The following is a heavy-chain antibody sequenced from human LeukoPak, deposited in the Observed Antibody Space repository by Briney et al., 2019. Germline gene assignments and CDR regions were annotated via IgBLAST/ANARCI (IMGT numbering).Heavy chain of an antibody. J-gene: IGHJ3*02. Sequence: GASLKVSCKASEYTFTSYYMHWVRQAPRQGLEWMGIINPSGGSTSYAQKFQGRVTVTRDTTTSTVYMELSSLRSEDTAVYYCARGTLGYCSGGSCPHHDTFDIWGQGTMVTVSS. CDR2: INPSGGST. CDR1: EYTFTSYY. V-gene: IGHV1-46*01. D-gene: IGHD2-15*01. CDR3: ARGTLGYCSGGSCPHHDTFDI.